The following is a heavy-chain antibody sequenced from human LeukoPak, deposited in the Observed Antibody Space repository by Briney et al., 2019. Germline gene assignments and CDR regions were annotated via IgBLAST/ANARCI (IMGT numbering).Heavy chain of an antibody. CDR3: ASDGSGLGFDC. J-gene: IGHJ4*02. D-gene: IGHD3-3*01. Sequence: PSETLSLTCTVSGGSISNYYWSWIRQPAGKGLEWLGRIHTSGSPNYNPSLKSRVTMSVDTSKNHFSLKLTSVTAADPAVYYCASDGSGLGFDCWGQGAMVTVSS. CDR2: IHTSGSP. V-gene: IGHV4-4*07. CDR1: GGSISNYY.